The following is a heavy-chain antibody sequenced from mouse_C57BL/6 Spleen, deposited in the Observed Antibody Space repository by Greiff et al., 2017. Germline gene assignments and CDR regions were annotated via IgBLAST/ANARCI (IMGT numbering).Heavy chain of an antibody. CDR2: IRSGSSTI. CDR3: ARDSSGYWYFDV. J-gene: IGHJ1*03. Sequence: EVQLVESGGGLVKPGGSLKLSCAASGFTFSDYGMHWVRQAPEKGLEWVAYIRSGSSTIYYADTVKGRFTISRDHAKNTLFLQMTSLRSEDTAMYYCARDSSGYWYFDVWGTGTTVTVSS. V-gene: IGHV5-17*01. D-gene: IGHD3-2*02. CDR1: GFTFSDYG.